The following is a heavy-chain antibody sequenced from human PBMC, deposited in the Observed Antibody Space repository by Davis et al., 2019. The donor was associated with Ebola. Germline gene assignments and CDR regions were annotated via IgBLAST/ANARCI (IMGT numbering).Heavy chain of an antibody. V-gene: IGHV3-9*01. CDR2: ISWNSDSI. CDR3: TAYDSTFRNY. J-gene: IGHJ4*02. CDR1: GFAFGDYA. D-gene: IGHD3-22*01. Sequence: SLKISCAGSGFAFGDYAMHWVRQAPGKGLEWVAGISWNSDSIVYADSVKGRFTISRGNAKNSLYLQMNSLRAEDTALYYCTAYDSTFRNYWGQGTLVTVSS.